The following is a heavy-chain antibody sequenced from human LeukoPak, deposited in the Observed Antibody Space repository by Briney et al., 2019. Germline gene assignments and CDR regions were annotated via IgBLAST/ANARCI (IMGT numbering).Heavy chain of an antibody. Sequence: GGSLRLSCAVSGFTVSSNYMSWVRQAPGKGLEWVSIIYSGGYTFYADSVKGRFTISRDNSKNTLYLQMNSLRAEDTAVYYCARTAAGTFFDYWGQGTLVTVSS. V-gene: IGHV3-53*01. J-gene: IGHJ4*02. CDR3: ARTAAGTFFDY. CDR1: GFTVSSNY. D-gene: IGHD6-13*01. CDR2: IYSGGYT.